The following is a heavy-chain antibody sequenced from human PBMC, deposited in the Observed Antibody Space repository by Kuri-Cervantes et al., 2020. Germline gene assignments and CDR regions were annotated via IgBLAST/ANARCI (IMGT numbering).Heavy chain of an antibody. CDR3: ASRPWSDAFDI. CDR1: GGTFSSYA. CDR2: IIPIFGTA. D-gene: IGHD1-1*01. Sequence: SVKVSCKASGGTFSSYAISWVRQAPGQGLEWMGGIIPIFGTANYAQKFQGRVTITADESTSTAYMELSSLRSEDTAVYHCASRPWSDAFDIWGQGTMVTVSS. J-gene: IGHJ3*02. V-gene: IGHV1-69*13.